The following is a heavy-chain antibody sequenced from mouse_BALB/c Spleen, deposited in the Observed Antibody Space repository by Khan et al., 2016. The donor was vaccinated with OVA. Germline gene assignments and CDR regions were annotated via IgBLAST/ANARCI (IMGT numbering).Heavy chain of an antibody. CDR3: ARGWYKGTMDY. CDR1: GFTFTNYG. D-gene: IGHD1-1*02. V-gene: IGHV9-3-1*01. J-gene: IGHJ4*01. CDR2: INTYTGEP. Sequence: QIQLVQSGPELKKPGETVQISCKASGFTFTNYGMNWVRQAPGKGLKWMGWINTYTGEPTFPDDFKGRFAFSLETSASTAYLQINSLKTEDTSTCFCARGWYKGTMDYWGQGTSVTVSA.